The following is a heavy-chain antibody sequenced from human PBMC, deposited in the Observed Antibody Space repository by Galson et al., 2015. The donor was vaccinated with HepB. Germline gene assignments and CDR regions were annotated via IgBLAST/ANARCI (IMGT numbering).Heavy chain of an antibody. CDR1: GYTFTNYS. Sequence: SVKVSCKASGYTFTNYSIAWVRQAPGQGLEWMGWISVDNGSTDYAQKVQGRVTMTTETSTSTAYMELRRLRSDDTAVYYCARTAAGAYWYLDFWGRGTLVTVSS. CDR3: ARTAAGAYWYLDF. J-gene: IGHJ2*01. CDR2: ISVDNGST. D-gene: IGHD6-13*01. V-gene: IGHV1-18*01.